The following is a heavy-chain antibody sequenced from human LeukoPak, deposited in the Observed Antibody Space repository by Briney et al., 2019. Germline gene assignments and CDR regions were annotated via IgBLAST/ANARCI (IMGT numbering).Heavy chain of an antibody. D-gene: IGHD2-2*01. V-gene: IGHV3-30*04. J-gene: IGHJ4*02. CDR3: ARDRGWTVPAAYLDY. CDR1: GFTFSSYA. Sequence: GGSLRLSCAASGFTFSSYAMHWVRQAPGKGLEWVAVISYDGSNKYYAESVKGRFTISRDNSKNTLYLQMNSLRAEDTAVYYCARDRGWTVPAAYLDYWGQGTLVTVSS. CDR2: ISYDGSNK.